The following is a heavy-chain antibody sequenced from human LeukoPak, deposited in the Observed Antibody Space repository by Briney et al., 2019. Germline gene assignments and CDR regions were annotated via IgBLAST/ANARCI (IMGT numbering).Heavy chain of an antibody. D-gene: IGHD5-24*01. CDR2: IKPDGSEK. V-gene: IGHV3-7*01. J-gene: IGHJ4*02. CDR3: TRDRRDPYNEPPLDY. Sequence: GGSLRLSCAAPGFIFSSYWISWVRQAPGKGLEWVANIKPDGSEKYYVDSVKGRFTISRDNAENSLYLQINSLRAEDTAMYYCTRDRRDPYNEPPLDYWGQGTLVIVSS. CDR1: GFIFSSYW.